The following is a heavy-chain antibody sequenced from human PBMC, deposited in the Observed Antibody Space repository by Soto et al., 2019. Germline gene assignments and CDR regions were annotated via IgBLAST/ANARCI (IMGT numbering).Heavy chain of an antibody. CDR1: GFTFSSYS. CDR3: ARETNTNNDAFDI. V-gene: IGHV3-21*01. D-gene: IGHD2-8*01. CDR2: ISSSSSYI. J-gene: IGHJ3*02. Sequence: GGSLRLSCAASGFTFSSYSMNWVRQAPGKGLEWVSSISSSSSYIYYADSVKGRFTISRDNAKNSLYLQMNSLRAEDTAVYYCARETNTNNDAFDIWGQGTMVTVSS.